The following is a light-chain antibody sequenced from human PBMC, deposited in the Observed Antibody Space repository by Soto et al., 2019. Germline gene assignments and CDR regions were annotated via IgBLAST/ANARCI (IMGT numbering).Light chain of an antibody. Sequence: QSVLTQPPSASGTPGQRVTISCSGSSSNIGSNYEYWYQQLPATAPKLLIYRNNQRPSGVPDRFSGSKSGTSASLAISGLRAEDEADYYCAAWDDSLSGVVFGGGTKLTVL. CDR3: AAWDDSLSGVV. CDR2: RNN. J-gene: IGLJ2*01. V-gene: IGLV1-47*01. CDR1: SSNIGSNY.